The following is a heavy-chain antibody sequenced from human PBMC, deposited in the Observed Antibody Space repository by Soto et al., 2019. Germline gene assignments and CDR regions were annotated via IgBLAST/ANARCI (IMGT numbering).Heavy chain of an antibody. CDR3: ARGGLRVNYFDY. CDR2: INHSGST. J-gene: IGHJ4*02. Sequence: SETLSLTCAVYGGSFSGYYWSWIRQPPGKGLEWIGEINHSGSTNYNPSLKSRVTISVDTSKNQFSLKLSSVTAAGTAVYYCARGGLRVNYFDYWGQGTLVTVSS. D-gene: IGHD5-12*01. CDR1: GGSFSGYY. V-gene: IGHV4-34*01.